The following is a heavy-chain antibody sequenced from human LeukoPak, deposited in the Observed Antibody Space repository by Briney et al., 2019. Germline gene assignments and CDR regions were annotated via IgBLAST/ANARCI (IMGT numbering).Heavy chain of an antibody. D-gene: IGHD4-11*01. CDR2: MNPNNGNT. J-gene: IGHJ5*02. Sequence: ASVKVSCKASGFTFTSYDINWVRQASGQGLEWMGWMNPNNGNTGYAQKFQGRVTMTEDTSTDTAYMELSSLRSEDTAVYYCATDSPSLLYSNYGLNWFDPWGQGTLVTVSS. V-gene: IGHV1-8*01. CDR3: ATDSPSLLYSNYGLNWFDP. CDR1: GFTFTSYD.